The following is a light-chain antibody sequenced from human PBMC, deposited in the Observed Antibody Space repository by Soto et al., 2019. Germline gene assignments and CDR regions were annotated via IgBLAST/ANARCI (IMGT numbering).Light chain of an antibody. CDR3: QVWDSSSDQEV. CDR1: NIGSKS. CDR2: YDS. Sequence: SYELTQPPSVSVAPGKTARITCGGNNIGSKSVHWYQQKPGQAPVLVIYYDSDRPSGIPERFSGSNSGNTATLTTSRVEAGDEADYYCQVWDSSSDQEVFGGGTKVTVL. V-gene: IGLV3-21*04. J-gene: IGLJ2*01.